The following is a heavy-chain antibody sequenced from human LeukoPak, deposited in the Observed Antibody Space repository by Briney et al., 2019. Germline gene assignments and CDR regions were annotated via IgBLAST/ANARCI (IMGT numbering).Heavy chain of an antibody. CDR1: GFTFSSYS. Sequence: SGGSLRLSCAASGFTFSSYSMNWVRQAPGKGLEWVSSISSSSSYIYYADSVKGRFTISRDNAKNSLYLQMNSLRAEDTVVYYCARGRAIAVAGTGYWGQGTLVTVSS. D-gene: IGHD6-19*01. J-gene: IGHJ4*02. V-gene: IGHV3-21*01. CDR3: ARGRAIAVAGTGY. CDR2: ISSSSSYI.